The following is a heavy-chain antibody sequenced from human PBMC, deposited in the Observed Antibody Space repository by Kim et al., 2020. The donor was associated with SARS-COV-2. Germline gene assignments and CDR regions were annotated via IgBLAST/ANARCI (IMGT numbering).Heavy chain of an antibody. J-gene: IGHJ6*02. CDR2: INESGTI. D-gene: IGHD2-2*02. CDR1: GVSLSGYR. Sequence: SETLSLTCAVYGVSLSGYRWSWIRQSPGKGLEWIGEINESGTINYKASLKSRVTISIDTSKNQFSLKLSSVTAADTGFFYCARGRAGVVPAPVLGIGPYYEYFFMDVWGHGTTVTVSS. CDR3: ARGRAGVVPAPVLGIGPYYEYFFMDV. V-gene: IGHV4-34*01.